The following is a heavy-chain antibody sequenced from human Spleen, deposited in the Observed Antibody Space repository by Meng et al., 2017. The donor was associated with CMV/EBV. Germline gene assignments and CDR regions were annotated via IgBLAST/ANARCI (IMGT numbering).Heavy chain of an antibody. D-gene: IGHD1-7*01. V-gene: IGHV3-23*01. CDR1: GFTFSSYA. CDR3: ATDPGSWGITGTSFWFDP. J-gene: IGHJ5*02. CDR2: ISGSGGST. Sequence: GESLKISCAASGFTFSSYAMSWVRQAPGKGLEWVSAISGSGGSTYYADSVKGRFTISRDNAKNSLYLQMNSLRAEDTAVYYCATDPGSWGITGTSFWFDPWGQGTLVTVSS.